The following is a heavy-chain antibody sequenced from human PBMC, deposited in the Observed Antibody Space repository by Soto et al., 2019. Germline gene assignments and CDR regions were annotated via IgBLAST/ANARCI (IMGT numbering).Heavy chain of an antibody. V-gene: IGHV1-46*04. Sequence: QVQLVQSGAEVKKPGASVKVSCKASGYIFTAYSMHWVRQAPGQGLEWMGVVNPSGGSTNYAQKLQGRITMTTNTSTSTVYMDLSCMTSEDTAVYYCAREENCSDGICYSEYFQRWGQGTLVTVSS. CDR1: GYIFTAYS. CDR2: VNPSGGST. CDR3: AREENCSDGICYSEYFQR. D-gene: IGHD2-15*01. J-gene: IGHJ1*01.